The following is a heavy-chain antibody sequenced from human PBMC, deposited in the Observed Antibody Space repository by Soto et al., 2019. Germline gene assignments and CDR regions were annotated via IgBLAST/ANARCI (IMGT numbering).Heavy chain of an antibody. V-gene: IGHV2-5*02. CDR1: GFSLSTSGVG. J-gene: IGHJ1*01. CDR3: AHRGFRVYRSASEYFQH. Sequence: GSGPTLVNPTQTLTLTCTFSGFSLSTSGVGVGWIRQPPGKALEWLALIYWDDDKRYSPSLKSRLTITKDTSKNQVVLTMTNMDPVDTATYYCAHRGFRVYRSASEYFQHWGQGTLVTVSS. D-gene: IGHD6-19*01. CDR2: IYWDDDK.